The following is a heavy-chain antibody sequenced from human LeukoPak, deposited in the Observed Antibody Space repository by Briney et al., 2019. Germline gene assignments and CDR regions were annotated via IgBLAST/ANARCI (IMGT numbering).Heavy chain of an antibody. Sequence: PGGSLRLSCAASGFTFTCCGMTWVRQAPGKGLEWVSGISGSGGRTYYADSVKGRFTISRDNSKNTLYLQMNSLRAEDTAVYYCAKEEGPRIVGATWPIRWGQGTLVTVSS. J-gene: IGHJ4*02. CDR1: GFTFTCCG. D-gene: IGHD1-26*01. V-gene: IGHV3-23*01. CDR2: ISGSGGRT. CDR3: AKEEGPRIVGATWPIR.